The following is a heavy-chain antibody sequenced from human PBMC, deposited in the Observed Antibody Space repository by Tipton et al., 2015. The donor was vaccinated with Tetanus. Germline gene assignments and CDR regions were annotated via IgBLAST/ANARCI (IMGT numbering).Heavy chain of an antibody. Sequence: TLSLTCTVSGGSISSGGYYWSWIRQHPGKGLEWIGYIYYSGTTYYNSSLKGRVTISVDTSKNQFSLKLSSVTAADAAVCDCARERVNVAGAAGFVYCGQGTLVTVSS. J-gene: IGHJ4*02. V-gene: IGHV4-31*03. CDR1: GGSISSGGYY. CDR2: IYYSGTT. D-gene: IGHD6-19*01. CDR3: ARERVNVAGAAGFVY.